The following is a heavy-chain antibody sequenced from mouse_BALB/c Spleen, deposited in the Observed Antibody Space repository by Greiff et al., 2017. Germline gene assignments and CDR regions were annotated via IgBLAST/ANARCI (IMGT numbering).Heavy chain of an antibody. Sequence: QVQLQQSGPELVKPGASVKMSCKASGYTFTDYVISWVKQRTGQGLEWIGEIYPGSGSTYYNEKFKGKATLTADKSSNTAYMQLCSLTSEDSAVYFCASPAYYGNYGFAYWGQGTLVTVSA. D-gene: IGHD2-10*01. CDR2: IYPGSGST. V-gene: IGHV1-77*01. CDR3: ASPAYYGNYGFAY. J-gene: IGHJ3*01. CDR1: GYTFTDYV.